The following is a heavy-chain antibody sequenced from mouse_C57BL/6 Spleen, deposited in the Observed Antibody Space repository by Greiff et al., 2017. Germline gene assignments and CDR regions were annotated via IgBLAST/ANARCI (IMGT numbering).Heavy chain of an antibody. J-gene: IGHJ4*01. CDR1: GFTFSSYA. Sequence: DVKLVESGGGLVKPGGSLKLSCAASGFTFSSYAMSWVRQTPEKRLEWVATISDGGSYTYYPDNVKGRFTISRDNPKNNLYLQMSHLKSEDTAMYYCARDRGYAMDYWGQGTSVTVSS. CDR3: ARDRGYAMDY. V-gene: IGHV5-4*01. CDR2: ISDGGSYT.